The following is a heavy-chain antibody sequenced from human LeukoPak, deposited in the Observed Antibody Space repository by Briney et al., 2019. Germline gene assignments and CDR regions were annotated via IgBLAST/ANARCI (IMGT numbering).Heavy chain of an antibody. J-gene: IGHJ4*02. Sequence: GGSLRLSCAASGFTFSTYWMSWVRQAPGKGLEWLANIQQDGNDKYYVDSVKGRFTISRDNAKNSPYLQMNSLRAEDTAVYYCARHRGIVVAACFDYWGQGTLVTVSS. D-gene: IGHD3-22*01. V-gene: IGHV3-7*01. CDR2: IQQDGNDK. CDR1: GFTFSTYW. CDR3: ARHRGIVVAACFDY.